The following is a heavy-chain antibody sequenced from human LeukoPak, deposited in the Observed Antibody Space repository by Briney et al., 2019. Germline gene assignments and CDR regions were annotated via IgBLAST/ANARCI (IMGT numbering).Heavy chain of an antibody. V-gene: IGHV1-2*02. CDR2: INPNSGGT. Sequence: ASVKVSCKASGYTFTGYYMHCVRQAPGQGLEWMGWINPNSGGTNYAQKFQGRGTTTRDTTLSTAYMELSRLRSDDTAVYYCATREGLPAAIDQDAFNICGQGTMVTVSS. D-gene: IGHD2-2*01. CDR3: ATREGLPAAIDQDAFNI. J-gene: IGHJ3*02. CDR1: GYTFTGYY.